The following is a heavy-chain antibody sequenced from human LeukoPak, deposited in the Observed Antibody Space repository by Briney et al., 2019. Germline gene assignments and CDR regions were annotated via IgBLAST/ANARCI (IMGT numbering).Heavy chain of an antibody. V-gene: IGHV5-51*01. CDR3: ARRLLKGGSGTSYSILSIPLDI. CDR1: GYSFASFW. CDR2: IYPGDSDT. Sequence: PGESLQISCKGSGYSFASFWIGWVRQLPGKGLEWMGIIYPGDSDTRYSPSFQGQVTISADKSISTTYVQWSSLKASDTAMYYCARRLLKGGSGTSYSILSIPLDIWGQGTMVTVSS. J-gene: IGHJ3*02. D-gene: IGHD3-10*01.